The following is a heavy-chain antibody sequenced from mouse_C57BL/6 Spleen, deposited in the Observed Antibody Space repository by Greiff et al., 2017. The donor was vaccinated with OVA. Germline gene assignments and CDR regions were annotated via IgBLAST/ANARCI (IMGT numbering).Heavy chain of an antibody. Sequence: EVKLVESGGGLVKPGGSLKLSCAASGFTFSDYGMHWVRQAPEKGLEWVAYISSGSSTIYYADTVKGRFTISRDNAKNTLFLQMTSLRSEDTAMYYCAREGQLTWFAYWGQGTLVTVSA. V-gene: IGHV5-17*01. D-gene: IGHD3-2*02. J-gene: IGHJ3*01. CDR1: GFTFSDYG. CDR3: AREGQLTWFAY. CDR2: ISSGSSTI.